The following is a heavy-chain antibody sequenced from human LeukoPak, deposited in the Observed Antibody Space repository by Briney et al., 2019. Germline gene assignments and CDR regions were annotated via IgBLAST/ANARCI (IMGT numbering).Heavy chain of an antibody. Sequence: SETLSLTCTVSGGSISSYYWSWIRQPPGKGLEWIGYIYYSGSTNYNPSLKSRVTISVDTSKNQFSLKLSSVTAADTAVYYCARGGYSYGSVYFDYWGQGTLSPSPQ. J-gene: IGHJ4*02. V-gene: IGHV4-59*08. CDR3: ARGGYSYGSVYFDY. CDR1: GGSISSYY. CDR2: IYYSGST. D-gene: IGHD5-18*01.